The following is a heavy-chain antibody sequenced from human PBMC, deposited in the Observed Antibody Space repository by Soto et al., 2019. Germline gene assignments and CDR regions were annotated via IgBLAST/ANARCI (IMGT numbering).Heavy chain of an antibody. D-gene: IGHD5-12*01. CDR2: INAGNGNT. V-gene: IGHV1-3*01. CDR3: ARVSGYYFLDY. CDR1: GYTFTSCA. Sequence: ASVKVSCKASGYTFTSCAMHWVRQAPGQRLEWMGWINAGNGNTKYSQKFQGRVTITSDTSASTAYMELSSLRSEDTAVYYCARVSGYYFLDYWGQGTLVTVSS. J-gene: IGHJ4*02.